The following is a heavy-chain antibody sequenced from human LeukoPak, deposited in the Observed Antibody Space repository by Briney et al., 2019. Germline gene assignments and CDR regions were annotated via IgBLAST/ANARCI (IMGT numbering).Heavy chain of an antibody. Sequence: ASVKVSCKFSAYTLTELSMHWVRQVPGKGLEWMGGFDPEDGETIYAQKFQGRVTMTEDTSTDTAYMELSSLRSEDTAVYYCATSGYCSSTSCPNLHYYYGMDVWGQGTTVTVSS. V-gene: IGHV1-24*01. J-gene: IGHJ6*02. CDR3: ATSGYCSSTSCPNLHYYYGMDV. CDR1: AYTLTELS. CDR2: FDPEDGET. D-gene: IGHD2-2*01.